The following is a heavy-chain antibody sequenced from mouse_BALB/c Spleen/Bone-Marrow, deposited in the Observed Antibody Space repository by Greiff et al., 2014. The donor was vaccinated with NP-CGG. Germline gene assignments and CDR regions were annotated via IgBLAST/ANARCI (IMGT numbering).Heavy chain of an antibody. D-gene: IGHD2-4*01. CDR2: IYPSTGYT. CDR3: ARDDYAY. V-gene: IGHV1-7*01. J-gene: IGHJ3*01. CDR1: GYTFTSYW. Sequence: VQLQQSGAELAKPGASVKMSCKASGYTFTSYWMHWVKQRPGQGLEWIGYIYPSTGYTEYNQKFKDKVTLTADKSSSTAYMQLSSLTSEDSAVCYCARDDYAYWGQGTLVTVSA.